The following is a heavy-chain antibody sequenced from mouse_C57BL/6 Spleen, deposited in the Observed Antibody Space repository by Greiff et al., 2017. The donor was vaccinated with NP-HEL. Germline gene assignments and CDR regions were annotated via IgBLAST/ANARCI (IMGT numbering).Heavy chain of an antibody. CDR1: GYAFSSSW. CDR2: IYPGDGDT. CDR3: ARDYYYDGSSPYYAMDY. J-gene: IGHJ4*01. Sequence: QVQLKQSGPELVKPGASVKISCKASGYAFSSSWMNWVKQRPGKGLEWIGRIYPGDGDTNYNGKFKGKATLTADKSSSTAYMQLSSLTSEDSAVYFCARDYYYDGSSPYYAMDYWGQGTSVTVSS. V-gene: IGHV1-82*01. D-gene: IGHD1-1*01.